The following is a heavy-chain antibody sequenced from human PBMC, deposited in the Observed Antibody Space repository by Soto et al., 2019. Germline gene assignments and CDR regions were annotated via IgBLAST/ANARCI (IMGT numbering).Heavy chain of an antibody. D-gene: IGHD1-26*01. Sequence: QVQLVESGGGVVQPGRSLRLSCAACGFTFTSYAMHWVRQAPVKGLEWVAVISYDGSKKYDADSVKGRFTISRDNSKNTLYLQMNSLRAEDTAVYYCARDEWDYYNGMDVWGQGTTVTVSS. CDR1: GFTFTSYA. V-gene: IGHV3-30-3*01. CDR2: ISYDGSKK. CDR3: ARDEWDYYNGMDV. J-gene: IGHJ6*02.